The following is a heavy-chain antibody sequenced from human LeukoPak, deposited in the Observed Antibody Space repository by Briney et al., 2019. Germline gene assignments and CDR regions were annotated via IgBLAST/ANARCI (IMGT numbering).Heavy chain of an antibody. J-gene: IGHJ4*02. CDR3: AREQYYYGSGSYYNAGY. CDR2: ISRSGSTI. V-gene: IGHV3-11*04. D-gene: IGHD3-10*01. CDR1: GFTFSDYY. Sequence: GGSLRLSCAASGFTFSDYYINWIRQAPGKGLEWVSSISRSGSTIYYADSVKGRFTISRDNAKNSLYLQMKSPRAEDTAVYYCAREQYYYGSGSYYNAGYWGQGTLVTVSS.